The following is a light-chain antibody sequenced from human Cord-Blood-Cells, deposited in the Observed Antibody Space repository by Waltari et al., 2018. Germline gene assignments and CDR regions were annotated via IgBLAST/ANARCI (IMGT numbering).Light chain of an antibody. CDR2: DAS. V-gene: IGKV1-5*01. Sequence: DIQMTQSPSTLSASVGDRVTITCRASQSISSWLAWYQQKPGKAPKLLIYDASSLESGVPTRFSGSGSGTEFTLTISSLQPDDFATYYCQQYNSYLLTFGGGTKVEIK. CDR1: QSISSW. J-gene: IGKJ4*01. CDR3: QQYNSYLLT.